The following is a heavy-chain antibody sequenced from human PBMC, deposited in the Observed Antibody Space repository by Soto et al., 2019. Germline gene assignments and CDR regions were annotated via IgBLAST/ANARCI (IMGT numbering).Heavy chain of an antibody. CDR2: IYHSGST. D-gene: IGHD5-18*01. CDR3: ARAREGYSYGLPRGDTHYYYGMDV. Sequence: TLSLTCAVSGGAISSGGYSWGWIRQPPGKGLEWIGYIYHSGSTYYNPSLKSRVTISVDRCKNQFSLKLSSVTAADTAVYYCARAREGYSYGLPRGDTHYYYGMDVWGQGTTVTVS. J-gene: IGHJ6*02. CDR1: GGAISSGGYS. V-gene: IGHV4-30-2*01.